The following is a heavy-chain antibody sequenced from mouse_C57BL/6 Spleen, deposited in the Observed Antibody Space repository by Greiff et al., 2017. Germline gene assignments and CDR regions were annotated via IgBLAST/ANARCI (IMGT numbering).Heavy chain of an antibody. J-gene: IGHJ4*01. CDR1: GYTFTSYW. Sequence: QVQLQQPGAELVMPGASVKLSCKASGYTFTSYWMHWVKQRPGQGLEWIGEIDPSDSYTNYNQKFKGKSTLTVDKSSSTAYMQLSSLTSEDSAVYYCAGGYAMDYWGQGTSGTVSS. CDR3: AGGYAMDY. V-gene: IGHV1-69*01. CDR2: IDPSDSYT.